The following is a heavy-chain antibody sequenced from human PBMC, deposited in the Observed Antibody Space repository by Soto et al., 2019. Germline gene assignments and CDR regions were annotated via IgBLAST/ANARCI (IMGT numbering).Heavy chain of an antibody. Sequence: GESLKISCKGSGYSFTNYWISWVRQMPGKGLEWMGKIDPSDSYTTYSPSFQGHVTISADKSISTAYLQWSSLKASDTAMYYCARLDQVNTSVWDFDYWGQGTLVTVSS. V-gene: IGHV5-10-1*01. CDR2: IDPSDSYT. CDR3: ARLDQVNTSVWDFDY. CDR1: GYSFTNYW. J-gene: IGHJ4*02. D-gene: IGHD3-16*01.